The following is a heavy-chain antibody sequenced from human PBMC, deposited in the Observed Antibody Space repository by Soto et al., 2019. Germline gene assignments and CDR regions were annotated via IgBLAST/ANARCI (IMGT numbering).Heavy chain of an antibody. CDR2: VYLGDSET. CDR3: ARLGYCSGGHCYPEY. D-gene: IGHD2-15*01. CDR1: VISFINYW. J-gene: IGHJ4*02. V-gene: IGHV5-51*01. Sequence: PGQSLKISCKTSVISFINYWIVWVLQKPVKGLEWMGIVYLGDSETRYSPSFQGQVTMSADKSIRTAYLKWSSLKASDTAMYFCARLGYCSGGHCYPEYWGQGTLVTVSS.